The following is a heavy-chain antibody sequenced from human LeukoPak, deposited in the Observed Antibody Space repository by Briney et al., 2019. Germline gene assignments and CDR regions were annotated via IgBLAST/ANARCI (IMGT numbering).Heavy chain of an antibody. J-gene: IGHJ4*02. V-gene: IGHV4-39*01. CDR3: SRHVNTFDY. Sequence: SETLSLTCSVSSGSISSRNHYWGWIRQPSGKGLEWIGSIFYTGNTYYNPSLRSRVTMSVDTSKNHFSLNLSSVTAADMAVYYCSRHVNTFDYWGQGALVTVSS. CDR2: IFYTGNT. CDR1: SGSISSRNHY.